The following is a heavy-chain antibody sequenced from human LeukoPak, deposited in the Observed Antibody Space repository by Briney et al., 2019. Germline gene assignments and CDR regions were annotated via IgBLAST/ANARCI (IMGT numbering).Heavy chain of an antibody. J-gene: IGHJ5*02. Sequence: EPSETLSLTCTGSGGSISSYYWSWIRQPPGKGLEWIGYIYYSGSTNYNPSLKSRVTISVDTSKNQFSLTLSSVTAADTAVYYCAGSGSLMVYANPFDPWGQGTLVTVSS. CDR3: AGSGSLMVYANPFDP. CDR1: GGSISSYY. D-gene: IGHD2-8*01. CDR2: IYYSGST. V-gene: IGHV4-59*01.